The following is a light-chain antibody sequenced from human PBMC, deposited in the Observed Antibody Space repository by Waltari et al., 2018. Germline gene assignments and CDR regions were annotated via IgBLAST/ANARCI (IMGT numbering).Light chain of an antibody. CDR2: TDT. V-gene: IGLV3-27*01. CDR1: VLAENY. J-gene: IGLJ2*01. Sequence: YDLTQPFSVSVSPGQTATITCSGDVLAENYVRWFQHEPGPAPTLILYTDTGRPSGIPERFSGSSSGSTVTLTIRGALLEDESDYHCHAAADNNWFFGGGTKLTVL. CDR3: HAAADNNWF.